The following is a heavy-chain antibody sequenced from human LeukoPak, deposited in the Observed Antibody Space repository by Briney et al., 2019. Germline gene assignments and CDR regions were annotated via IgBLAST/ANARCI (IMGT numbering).Heavy chain of an antibody. V-gene: IGHV3-30-3*01. CDR3: ARDRAVASNYYYYGMDV. CDR2: ISYDGSNK. J-gene: IGHJ6*02. D-gene: IGHD6-19*01. Sequence: PGRSLRLSCAASGFTFSSYAMHWVRQAPGKGLEWVAVISYDGSNKYYADSVKGRFTISRDNSKNTLYLQMNSLRAEDTAVYYCARDRAVASNYYYYGMDVWGQGTTVTVSS. CDR1: GFTFSSYA.